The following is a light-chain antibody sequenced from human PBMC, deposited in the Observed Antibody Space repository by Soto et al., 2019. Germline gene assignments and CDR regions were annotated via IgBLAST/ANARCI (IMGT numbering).Light chain of an antibody. CDR3: LLYYGAAGWV. J-gene: IGLJ3*02. Sequence: QAVVTQEPSLTVSPGGTVTLTCASSTGAVTSAYFPNWFQQKPGQAPRALIYRINNKHSWTPARFSGSLLGGKAALTLSGVQPEDEADYYCLLYYGAAGWVFGGGTQLTVL. CDR1: TGAVTSAYF. CDR2: RIN. V-gene: IGLV7-43*01.